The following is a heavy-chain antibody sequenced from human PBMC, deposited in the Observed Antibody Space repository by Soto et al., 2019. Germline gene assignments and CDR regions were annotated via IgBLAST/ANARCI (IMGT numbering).Heavy chain of an antibody. D-gene: IGHD3-10*01. J-gene: IGHJ4*02. V-gene: IGHV3-23*01. CDR3: AKDWWFGDTPWCFAD. CDR1: VFIFSSYA. CDR2: ISGSGGRT. Sequence: PGGSLRLSCASSVFIFSSYAMTWVRQSPGKGLEWVSTISGSGGRTHFADSVKGRFTISRDNSNKTVYLQMNSLRAEDTAVYYCAKDWWFGDTPWCFADGAQGTRVPVS.